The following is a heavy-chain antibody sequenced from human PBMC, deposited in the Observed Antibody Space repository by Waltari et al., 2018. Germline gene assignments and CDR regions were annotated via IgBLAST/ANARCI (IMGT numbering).Heavy chain of an antibody. CDR3: AKDFWGVHSSSGFNV. CDR1: AFTFVSFA. J-gene: IGHJ3*01. Sequence: EMQLLESGGDLVQPGGSLRLSCVASAFTFVSFAMNWVRQAPGKGLQWVSVISGSSSSIYYADSVKGRFTISRDNSKNTLFLQMNNLRVEDTAIYYCAKDFWGVHSSSGFNVWGQGTMVTVSS. CDR2: ISGSSSSI. D-gene: IGHD3-16*01. V-gene: IGHV3-23*01.